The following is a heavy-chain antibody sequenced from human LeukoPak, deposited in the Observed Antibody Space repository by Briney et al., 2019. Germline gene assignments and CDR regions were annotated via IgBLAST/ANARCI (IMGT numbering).Heavy chain of an antibody. V-gene: IGHV3-7*03. CDR1: GFTSSTAW. J-gene: IGHJ5*02. CDR3: ASKFDP. Sequence: GGSLTLSCAISGFTSSTAWLTWVRQAPGKGPEWVADMRQDGSDKYYLDSVRGRFTISRDNSKNTLYLQMNSLRAEDTAVYYCASKFDPWGQGTLVTVSS. CDR2: MRQDGSDK.